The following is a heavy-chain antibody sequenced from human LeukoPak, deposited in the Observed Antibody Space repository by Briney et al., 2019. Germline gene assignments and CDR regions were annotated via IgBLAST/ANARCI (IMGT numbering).Heavy chain of an antibody. D-gene: IGHD6-13*01. V-gene: IGHV4-59*01. CDR3: ARVYYSNSYDYWYFGL. CDR2: IYYSGST. CDR1: GGSIRSYY. J-gene: IGHJ2*01. Sequence: SETLSLTCTVSGGSIRSYYWSWLRQPPGKGLEWLAYIYYSGSTNYNPSLKSRVTISVDTSKNQFSLKLSSVTAADTAVYYCARVYYSNSYDYWYFGLWGRGTLVTVSS.